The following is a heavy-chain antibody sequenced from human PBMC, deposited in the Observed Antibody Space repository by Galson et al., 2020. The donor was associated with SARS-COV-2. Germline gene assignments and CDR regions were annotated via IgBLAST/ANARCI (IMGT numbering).Heavy chain of an antibody. J-gene: IGHJ3*02. CDR1: GYSFTSYW. CDR3: ARQGDSSGWYLQGEI. V-gene: IGHV5-51*01. Sequence: GESLKISCKGSGYSFTSYWIGWVRQMPGKGLEWMGIIYPGDSDTGYSPSFQGQVTISADKSISTAYLQWSSLKASDTAMYYCARQGDSSGWYLQGEIWGQGRTVTVSS. D-gene: IGHD6-19*01. CDR2: IYPGDSDT.